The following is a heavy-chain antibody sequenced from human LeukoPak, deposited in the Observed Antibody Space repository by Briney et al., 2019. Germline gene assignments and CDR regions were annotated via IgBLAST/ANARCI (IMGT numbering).Heavy chain of an antibody. CDR1: GYTLTELP. CDR2: FDPDDGET. D-gene: IGHD1-26*01. CDR3: ATGTSGSYYVGIVRPIDY. J-gene: IGHJ4*02. Sequence: ASVKVSCKVSGYTLTELPIHWVRQAPGEGLEWMGGFDPDDGETVYAQMFQGRVTMTEDTSSDTASMELSSLRPEDTAVYYCATGTSGSYYVGIVRPIDYWGQGTLVTVSS. V-gene: IGHV1-24*01.